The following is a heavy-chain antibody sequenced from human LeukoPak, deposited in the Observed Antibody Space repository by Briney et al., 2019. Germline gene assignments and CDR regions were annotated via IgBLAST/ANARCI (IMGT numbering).Heavy chain of an antibody. J-gene: IGHJ3*02. D-gene: IGHD2-8*01. Sequence: ASVKVSCKASGYTFTGYYMHWVRQAPGQGLEWMGRINPNSGGTNYAQKFQGRVTMTRDTSISTAYMELSRLRSDDTAVYYCAREDIALMVYAMRGAFDIWGQGTMVTVSS. CDR1: GYTFTGYY. CDR3: AREDIALMVYAMRGAFDI. CDR2: INPNSGGT. V-gene: IGHV1-2*06.